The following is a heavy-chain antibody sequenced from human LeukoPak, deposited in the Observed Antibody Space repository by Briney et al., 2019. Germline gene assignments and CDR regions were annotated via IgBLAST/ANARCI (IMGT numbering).Heavy chain of an antibody. J-gene: IGHJ4*02. CDR1: GYTFTGYD. CDR3: ARGSWSTGYSNY. Sequence: ASVKVSCKASGYTFTGYDINWVRQATGQGLEWMGWMNPNSGNTGYAQKFQGRVTMTRNTSISTAYMELSSLRSEDTAVYYCARGSWSTGYSNYWGQGTLVTVSS. D-gene: IGHD6-13*01. CDR2: MNPNSGNT. V-gene: IGHV1-8*01.